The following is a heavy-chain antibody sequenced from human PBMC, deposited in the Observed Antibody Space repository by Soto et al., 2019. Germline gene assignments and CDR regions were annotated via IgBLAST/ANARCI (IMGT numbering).Heavy chain of an antibody. CDR1: GFTFNVYS. V-gene: IGHV3-43*01. CDR2: ISWDGGIT. Sequence: PGGSLRLSCAASGFTFNVYSMHWVRQALGKGLEWVSLISWDGGITYYADSVKGRFTISRDNSKNSLYLQMNSLTTEDTAFYYCAKDMGGIAPNYFDYWGQGTLVTVSS. J-gene: IGHJ4*02. D-gene: IGHD6-13*01. CDR3: AKDMGGIAPNYFDY.